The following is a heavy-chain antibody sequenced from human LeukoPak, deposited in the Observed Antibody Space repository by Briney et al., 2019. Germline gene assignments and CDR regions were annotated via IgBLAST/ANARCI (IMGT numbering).Heavy chain of an antibody. Sequence: PSETLSLTCAVYGGSFSGYYWSWIRRPPGKGLEWIGEINHSGSTNYNPSLKSRVTISVDTSKNQFSLKLSSVTAADTAVYYCARVPGELWFGYYYGMDVWGQGTTVTVSS. CDR1: GGSFSGYY. D-gene: IGHD3-10*01. CDR2: INHSGST. CDR3: ARVPGELWFGYYYGMDV. V-gene: IGHV4-34*01. J-gene: IGHJ6*02.